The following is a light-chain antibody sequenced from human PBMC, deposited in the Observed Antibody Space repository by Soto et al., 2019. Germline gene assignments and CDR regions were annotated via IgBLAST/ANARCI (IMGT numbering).Light chain of an antibody. Sequence: QPVLTQSPSASASLGASVKLTCTLSSGHSTYAIAWHQQQPEKGPRYLMKLNSDGSHSKGDGIPDRFSGSSSGAERYLSISSLQSGDEAEYYCQTWGTGIHVVFGGGTKLTVL. CDR1: SGHSTYA. J-gene: IGLJ2*01. CDR3: QTWGTGIHVV. V-gene: IGLV4-69*01. CDR2: LNSDGSH.